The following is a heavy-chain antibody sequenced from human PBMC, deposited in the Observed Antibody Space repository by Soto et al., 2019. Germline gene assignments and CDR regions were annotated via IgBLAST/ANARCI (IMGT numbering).Heavy chain of an antibody. CDR2: IYYSGST. CDR1: GGSVSSGSYY. J-gene: IGHJ4*02. V-gene: IGHV4-61*01. CDR3: ARAPQGDY. Sequence: SETLSLTCTVSGGSVSSGSYYWSWIRQPPGKGLEWIGYIYYSGSTNYNPSLKSRVTISVDTSKNQFSLKLSSVTAADTAVYYCARAPQGDYWGQGTLVTVSS.